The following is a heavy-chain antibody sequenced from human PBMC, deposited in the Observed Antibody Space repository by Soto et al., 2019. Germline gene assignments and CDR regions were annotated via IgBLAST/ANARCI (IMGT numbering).Heavy chain of an antibody. J-gene: IGHJ4*02. CDR3: ARYRHSSGYRNFDY. CDR2: FDPEDCET. Sequence: ASVKVSCKVSGYTLTELSMHWVRQAPGKGLEWMGGFDPEDCETIYAQKFQGRVTMTEDTSTSTAYMELRSLRSDDTAVYYCARYRHSSGYRNFDYWGQGTLVTVS. D-gene: IGHD3-22*01. V-gene: IGHV1-24*01. CDR1: GYTLTELS.